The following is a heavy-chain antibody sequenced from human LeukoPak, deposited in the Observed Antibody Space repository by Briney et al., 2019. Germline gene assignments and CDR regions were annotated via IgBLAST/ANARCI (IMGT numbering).Heavy chain of an antibody. D-gene: IGHD1/OR15-1a*01. V-gene: IGHV3-30*04. J-gene: IGHJ4*02. CDR2: ISYDGINQ. CDR1: GFTFSSYA. CDR3: TLTTFGVVSYFDY. Sequence: GRSLRLSCATSGFTFSSYAMHWVRQAPGKGLEWVALISYDGINQYYADSVKGRFIISRDNSKNTLYLQLNSLRLEDTAVYYCTLTTFGVVSYFDYWGQGTLVTVSS.